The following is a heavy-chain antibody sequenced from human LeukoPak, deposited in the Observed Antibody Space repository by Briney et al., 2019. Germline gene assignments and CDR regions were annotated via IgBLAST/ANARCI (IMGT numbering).Heavy chain of an antibody. V-gene: IGHV3-7*03. CDR2: GSEK. D-gene: IGHD3-9*01. J-gene: IGHJ4*02. Sequence: GSEKYYVDSVKGRFTISRDNAKNSLYLQMNSLRAEDTAVYYCARVEYDILTGYLTPYYFDYWGQGTLVTVSS. CDR3: ARVEYDILTGYLTPYYFDY.